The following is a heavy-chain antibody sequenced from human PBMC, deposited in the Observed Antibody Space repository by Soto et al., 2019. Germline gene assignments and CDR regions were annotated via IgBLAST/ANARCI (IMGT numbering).Heavy chain of an antibody. CDR1: GITFGSRA. CDR3: AKAPTVTTRHYYYYYGMDV. CDR2: ITDSGGDA. V-gene: IGHV3-23*01. J-gene: IGHJ6*02. D-gene: IGHD4-17*01. Sequence: EVQLLESGGDLVQPGGSLRLSCVASGITFGSRAMSWVRQAPGEGLEWVSTITDSGGDAKYADSVRGRFTISRDNSKNTLYLQMNSLRAEDTAVYYCAKAPTVTTRHYYYYYGMDVWGQGTTVTVSS.